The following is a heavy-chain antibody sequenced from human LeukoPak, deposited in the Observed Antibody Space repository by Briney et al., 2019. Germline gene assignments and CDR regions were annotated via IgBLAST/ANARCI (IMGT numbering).Heavy chain of an antibody. CDR1: GYTFTSYG. V-gene: IGHV1-18*01. D-gene: IGHD2-2*01. J-gene: IGHJ4*02. CDR2: ISAYNGNT. CDR3: ARTPLLGYCSSTSCYRGASDY. Sequence: GASVKVSCKASGYTFTSYGISWVRQAPGQGLEWMGWISAYNGNTNYAQKLQGRVTMTTDASTSTAYMELRSLRSDDTAVYYCARTPLLGYCSSTSCYRGASDYWGQGTLVTVSS.